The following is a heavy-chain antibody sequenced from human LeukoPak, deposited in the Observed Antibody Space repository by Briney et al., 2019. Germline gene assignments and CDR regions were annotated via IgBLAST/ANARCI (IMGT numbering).Heavy chain of an antibody. J-gene: IGHJ5*02. CDR1: GGSISSSSYY. Sequence: SETLSLTCTVSGGSISSSSYYWGWIRQPPGKGLEWSGSIYYSGSTYYNPSLKSRVTISVDTSKNQFSLKLSSVTAADTAVYYCARHYYDFWSGYLDWSDPWGQGTLVTVSS. CDR2: IYYSGST. V-gene: IGHV4-39*01. CDR3: ARHYYDFWSGYLDWSDP. D-gene: IGHD3-3*01.